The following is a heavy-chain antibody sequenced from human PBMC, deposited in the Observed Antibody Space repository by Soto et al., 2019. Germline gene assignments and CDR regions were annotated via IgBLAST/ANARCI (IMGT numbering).Heavy chain of an antibody. CDR1: GFTFSSYS. V-gene: IGHV3-21*01. CDR2: ISSSSSYI. Sequence: PGGSLRLSCAASGFTFSSYSMNWVRQAPGKGLEWVSSISSSSSYIYYADSVKGRFTISRDNAKNSLYLQMNSLRAEDTAVYYCARGTWARDGYNYRAHQAFDIWGQGTMVNV. D-gene: IGHD5-12*01. CDR3: ARGTWARDGYNYRAHQAFDI. J-gene: IGHJ3*02.